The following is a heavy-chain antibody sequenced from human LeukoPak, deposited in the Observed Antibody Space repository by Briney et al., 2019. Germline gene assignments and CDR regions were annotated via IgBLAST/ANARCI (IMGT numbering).Heavy chain of an antibody. CDR2: ISSSSFKI. D-gene: IGHD6-13*01. CDR3: VRDPSYGSSWYYYMDV. CDR1: EFTFFRYA. V-gene: IGHV3-48*04. Sequence: QSGGSLRLSCAASEFTFFRYAMNWVRQAPGKGREGVSYISSSSFKIVYADCVKGRFTISRDNSKNSLYLQMDSLRVEDTAVYYCVRDPSYGSSWYYYMDVWGKGTTVTVSS. J-gene: IGHJ6*03.